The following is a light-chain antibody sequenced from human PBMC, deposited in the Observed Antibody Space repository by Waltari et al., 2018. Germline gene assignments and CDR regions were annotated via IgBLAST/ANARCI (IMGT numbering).Light chain of an antibody. CDR1: PRVLYSSNNYNY. Sequence: DIVMTQPPDSLAVSLGERASIHCTSRPRVLYSSNNYNYLAWYQQKHRQTPQLLIYGASTRESGVPDRFGGSGSGTHFTLTISSLQAEDVAVYYCQQYYESPYTFGQGTKLEIK. CDR2: GAS. CDR3: QQYYESPYT. J-gene: IGKJ2*01. V-gene: IGKV4-1*01.